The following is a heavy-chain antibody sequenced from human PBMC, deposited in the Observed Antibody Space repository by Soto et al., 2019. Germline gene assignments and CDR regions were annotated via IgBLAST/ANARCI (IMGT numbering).Heavy chain of an antibody. V-gene: IGHV1-69*06. CDR3: ARVLEWTPELQDYYGMDV. D-gene: IGHD3-3*01. J-gene: IGHJ6*02. CDR2: IIPIFGTA. Sequence: SVKVSCKPFGYTFTAYYIHLLRQAPVQVLEWMGGIIPIFGTANYAQKFQGRVTITADKSTSTAYMELSSLRSEDTAVYYCARVLEWTPELQDYYGMDVWGQGTTVTVSS. CDR1: GYTFTAYY.